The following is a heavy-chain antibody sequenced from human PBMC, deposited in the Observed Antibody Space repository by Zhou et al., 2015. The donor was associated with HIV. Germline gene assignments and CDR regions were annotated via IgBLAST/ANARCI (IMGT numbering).Heavy chain of an antibody. Sequence: QVQLVQSGTEVKKPGSSVKVSCKASGGTFSSYAISWVRQAPGQGLEWMGGIIPIFGTANYAQKFQGRVTITADKSTSTAYMELSSLRSEDTAVYYCARDRGAARPDWRYFDLWGRGTLVTVSS. CDR1: GGTFSSYA. CDR3: ARDRGAARPDWRYFDL. CDR2: IIPIFGTA. D-gene: IGHD6-6*01. J-gene: IGHJ2*01. V-gene: IGHV1-69*06.